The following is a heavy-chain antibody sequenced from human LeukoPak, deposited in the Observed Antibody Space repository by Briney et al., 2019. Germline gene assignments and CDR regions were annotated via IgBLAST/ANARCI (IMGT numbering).Heavy chain of an antibody. V-gene: IGHV3-30*02. Sequence: PGGSLRLSCAASGFTFSSYGMHWVRQAPGKGLEWVAFIRYDGTNKYYADSVKGRFTISRDNSKNMLYLQMNSLRAEDTAVYYCAKDPTGVYGFGGYFDLWGLGTLVTVSS. CDR2: IRYDGTNK. J-gene: IGHJ2*01. CDR1: GFTFSSYG. D-gene: IGHD4-17*01. CDR3: AKDPTGVYGFGGYFDL.